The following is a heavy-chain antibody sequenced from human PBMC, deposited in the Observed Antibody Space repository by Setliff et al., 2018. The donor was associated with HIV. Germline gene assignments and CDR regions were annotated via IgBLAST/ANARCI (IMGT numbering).Heavy chain of an antibody. Sequence: SETLSLTCAVYRGSFSHYYWTWIRQSPGKGLEWIAEINQERTTFYNPSLKSRVTMSLDTSRNEVSLRLSSVTAADTATYFCARLGRAIDDGGSSLRLDFWGQGMLVTVSS. CDR2: INQERTT. CDR1: RGSFSHYY. J-gene: IGHJ4*02. D-gene: IGHD2-21*01. V-gene: IGHV4-34*01. CDR3: ARLGRAIDDGGSSLRLDF.